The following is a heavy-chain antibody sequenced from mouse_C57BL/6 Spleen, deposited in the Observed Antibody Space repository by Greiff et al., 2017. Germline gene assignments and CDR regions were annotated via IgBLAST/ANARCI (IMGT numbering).Heavy chain of an antibody. Sequence: QVQLKESGPGLVQPSQRLSITCTVSGFSLTSYGVHWVRQPPGKGLEWLGVIWSGGSTDYNAAFISRLSISKDNSKSQVFFKMNSLQADDTAIYYCAKGFYYAMDYWGQGTSVTVSS. V-gene: IGHV2-4*01. CDR2: IWSGGST. J-gene: IGHJ4*01. CDR1: GFSLTSYG. CDR3: AKGFYYAMDY.